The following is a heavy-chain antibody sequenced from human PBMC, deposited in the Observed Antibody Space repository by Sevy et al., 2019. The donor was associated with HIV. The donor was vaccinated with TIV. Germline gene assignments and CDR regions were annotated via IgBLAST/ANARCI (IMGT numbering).Heavy chain of an antibody. Sequence: ASVKVSCKASGYTFTSYAMHWVRQAPGQRLEWMGWINAGNGNTKYSQKFQGRVTITRDTSASTAYMELGSLRSEDTAVYYCARARAAVAAPTSVESPSPYYYYMDVWGKGTTVTVSS. CDR1: GYTFTSYA. D-gene: IGHD6-19*01. CDR3: ARARAAVAAPTSVESPSPYYYYMDV. V-gene: IGHV1-3*01. J-gene: IGHJ6*03. CDR2: INAGNGNT.